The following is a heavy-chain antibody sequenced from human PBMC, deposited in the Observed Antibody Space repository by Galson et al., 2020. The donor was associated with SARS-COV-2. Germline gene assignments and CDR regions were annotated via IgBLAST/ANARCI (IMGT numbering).Heavy chain of an antibody. Sequence: SQTLSLTCAVYGGSFSDYYWNWVRQPPGKGLEWIGEINHSGSTNYNPSLKSRLTISVDTSKNQYSLKLSSVTAADTAVYYCARGGSTNLSVDHYWGQGTLVTV. D-gene: IGHD1-1*01. J-gene: IGHJ4*02. V-gene: IGHV4-34*01. CDR3: ARGGSTNLSVDHY. CDR2: INHSGST. CDR1: GGSFSDYY.